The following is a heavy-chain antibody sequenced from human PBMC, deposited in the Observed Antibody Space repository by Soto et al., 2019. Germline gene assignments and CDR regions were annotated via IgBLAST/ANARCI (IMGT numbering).Heavy chain of an antibody. J-gene: IGHJ4*02. Sequence: PGGSPRLSCAASGFTFSPYEMSWVRQAPGKGLEWISYISSSGSTIHYADSVKGRFSISRDNAKKSLFLQMNSLRAEDTAVYYCVREAPCSNGVCQFDYWGRGTLVTVSS. CDR3: VREAPCSNGVCQFDY. CDR1: GFTFSPYE. CDR2: ISSSGSTI. D-gene: IGHD2-8*01. V-gene: IGHV3-48*03.